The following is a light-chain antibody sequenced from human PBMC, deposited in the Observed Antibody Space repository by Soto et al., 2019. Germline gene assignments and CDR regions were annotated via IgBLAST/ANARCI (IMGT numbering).Light chain of an antibody. CDR1: ESVRSSD. CDR3: QQYGSSPAT. J-gene: IGKJ1*01. V-gene: IGKV3-20*01. CDR2: GAS. Sequence: VILSQEPGTVSLTPGETATLSRRVSESVRSSDLDWYPKKPGQHTRLIIYGASTRATAIPDRFTGSGSGTDFTLSVSRLEPEDFAVYFCQQYGSSPATFGQGTKVDIK.